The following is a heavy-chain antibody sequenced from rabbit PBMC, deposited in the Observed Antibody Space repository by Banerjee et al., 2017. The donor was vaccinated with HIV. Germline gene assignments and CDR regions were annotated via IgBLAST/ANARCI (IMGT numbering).Heavy chain of an antibody. D-gene: IGHD1-1*01. V-gene: IGHV1S8*01. CDR2: K. CDR3: ARDLTGITGWNFNL. J-gene: IGHJ4*01. Sequence: KDYASWVNGRFTISSQNAQKMLYLQLNALTAADTATYFCARDLTGITGWNFNLWGPGTLVTVS.